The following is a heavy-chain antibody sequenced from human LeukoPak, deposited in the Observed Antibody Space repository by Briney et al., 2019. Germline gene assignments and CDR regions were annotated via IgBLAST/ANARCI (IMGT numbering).Heavy chain of an antibody. J-gene: IGHJ6*03. CDR2: ISWNSYDI. CDR1: GFTFDEYA. V-gene: IGHV3-9*03. Sequence: GRSLRLSCAASGFTFDEYAMHWVRQPPGKGLEWVSGISWNSYDIGYADSVKGRFNISRDNAKNSLYLQMNSLRAEDMALYYCAKGVGTSYHYHMDVWGKGTTVIVSS. D-gene: IGHD1-26*01. CDR3: AKGVGTSYHYHMDV.